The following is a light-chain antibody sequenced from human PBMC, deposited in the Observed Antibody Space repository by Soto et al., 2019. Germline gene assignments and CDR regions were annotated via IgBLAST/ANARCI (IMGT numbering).Light chain of an antibody. J-gene: IGKJ2*01. CDR2: GAS. V-gene: IGKV3-20*01. CDR3: QQYGSSPQYS. Sequence: EIVLTQSPGTLSLSPGGRATLSCRASQSVSSSYLAWYQQKPGQAPRLLIYGASSRATSIPDRFSGSGSGTDFTLSISSLEPEDLAVYYWQQYGSSPQYSFGQGTKLEIK. CDR1: QSVSSSY.